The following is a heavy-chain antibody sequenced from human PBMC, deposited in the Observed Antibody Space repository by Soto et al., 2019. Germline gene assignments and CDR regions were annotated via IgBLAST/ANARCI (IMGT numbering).Heavy chain of an antibody. CDR3: ATVGRANYFDN. CDR1: GLTFSSYA. Sequence: PGGSLRLSCAASGLTFSSYALTWVRQAPGKGLEWVSVISGGGINTLYADSVKGRFTISRDNSKNTLYLQMNSLRADDTAVYYCATVGRANYFDNWGQGTLVTVSS. CDR2: ISGGGINT. V-gene: IGHV3-23*01. J-gene: IGHJ4*02.